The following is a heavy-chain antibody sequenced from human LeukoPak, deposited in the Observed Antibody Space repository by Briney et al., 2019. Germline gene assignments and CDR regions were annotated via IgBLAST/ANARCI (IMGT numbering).Heavy chain of an antibody. CDR1: GFIFSDYN. CDR2: ISSSGTYI. Sequence: GGSLRLSCAASGFIFSDYNMNWVRQAPGKGLEWVSSISSSGTYIYYADSMRGRFTISRDNAKNSLYLQMSSLRAEDTAVYYCARGLLRDGYNYFGYWGQGTLVTVSS. D-gene: IGHD5-24*01. J-gene: IGHJ4*02. CDR3: ARGLLRDGYNYFGY. V-gene: IGHV3-21*01.